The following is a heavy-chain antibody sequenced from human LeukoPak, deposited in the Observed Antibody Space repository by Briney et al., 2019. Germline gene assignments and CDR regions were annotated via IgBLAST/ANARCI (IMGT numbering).Heavy chain of an antibody. D-gene: IGHD3-16*01. V-gene: IGHV3-7*01. CDR2: IKQDGSEK. Sequence: GGSLRLSCAASGFTFSKYWISWVRQAPGKGLEWVANIKQDGSEKYYVDSVKGRFTISRDNAKNSPYLQMNSLRAEDTAVYYCARDGDWGQGTLVTVSS. J-gene: IGHJ4*02. CDR3: ARDGD. CDR1: GFTFSKYW.